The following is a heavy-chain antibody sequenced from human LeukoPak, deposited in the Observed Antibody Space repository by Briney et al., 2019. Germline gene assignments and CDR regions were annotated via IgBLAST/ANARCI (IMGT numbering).Heavy chain of an antibody. V-gene: IGHV3-21*06. CDR2: ISSSGNNK. D-gene: IGHD2-8*02. CDR1: GFTFSSYS. Sequence: GGSLRLSCAASGFTFSSYSMNWVRQAPGKGLEWVSSISSSGNNKYYAESVKGRFTISRDNAKNSLYLQMNSLRAEDTAVYYCARSTGGTRRLDYWGQGTLVTVSS. J-gene: IGHJ4*02. CDR3: ARSTGGTRRLDY.